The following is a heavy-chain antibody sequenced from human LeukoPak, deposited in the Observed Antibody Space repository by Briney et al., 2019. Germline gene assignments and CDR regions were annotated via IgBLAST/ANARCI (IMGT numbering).Heavy chain of an antibody. CDR3: ASFGPMLGYCSSTSCQDY. Sequence: SETLSLTCAVSGGSISSSSWWSWVGQPPGKGLEWIGEIYHSGSTNYNPSLKSRVTISVDKSKNQFSLKLSSVTAADTAVYYCASFGPMLGYCSSTSCQDYWGQGTLVTVSS. D-gene: IGHD2-2*01. J-gene: IGHJ4*02. V-gene: IGHV4-4*02. CDR2: IYHSGST. CDR1: GGSISSSSW.